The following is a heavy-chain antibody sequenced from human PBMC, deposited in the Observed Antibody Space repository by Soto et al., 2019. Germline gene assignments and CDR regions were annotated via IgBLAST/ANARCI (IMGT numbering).Heavy chain of an antibody. CDR3: ARGAYSSSSFPPFDP. D-gene: IGHD6-6*01. J-gene: IGHJ5*02. CDR1: GYTFTSYG. CDR2: ISPDGGRT. Sequence: ALVKVSCKASGYTFTSYGISWVRQAPGQGPEWMGRISPDGGRTTYAQNFNGRVTMTRDTSASTVYMELSSLKFEDTAMYYCARGAYSSSSFPPFDPWGQGTLVTVSS. V-gene: IGHV1-18*01.